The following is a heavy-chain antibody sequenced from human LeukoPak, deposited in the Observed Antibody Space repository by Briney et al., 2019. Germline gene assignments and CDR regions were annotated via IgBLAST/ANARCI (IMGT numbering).Heavy chain of an antibody. CDR3: ARDRTMVRGVIIH. V-gene: IGHV3-21*01. CDR2: ISSSSSYI. Sequence: PGGSLRLSCAASGFTFSSYSMNWVRQAPGKGLEWVSSISSSSSYIYYADSVKGRFTISRDNAKNSLYLQMNGLRAEDTAVYYCARDRTMVRGVIIHWGQGTLVTVSS. D-gene: IGHD3-10*01. J-gene: IGHJ4*02. CDR1: GFTFSSYS.